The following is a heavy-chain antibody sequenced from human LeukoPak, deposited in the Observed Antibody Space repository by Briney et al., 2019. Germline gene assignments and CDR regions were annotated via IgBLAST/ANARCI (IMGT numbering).Heavy chain of an antibody. V-gene: IGHV1-2*02. CDR1: GYTFTGYY. CDR3: ARGSRPGGGLQYYFDY. CDR2: INPNSGGT. Sequence: ASVKVSCKASGYTFTGYYMHWVRQAPGQGLEWMGWINPNSGGTNYAQKFQGRVTMTRDTSISTAYMELSRLRSDDTAVYYCARGSRPGGGLQYYFDYWGQGTLVTVSS. J-gene: IGHJ4*02. D-gene: IGHD2-15*01.